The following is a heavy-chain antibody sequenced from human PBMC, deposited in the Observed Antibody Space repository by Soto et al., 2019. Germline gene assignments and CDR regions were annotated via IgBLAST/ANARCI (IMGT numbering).Heavy chain of an antibody. Sequence: DVHLLESGGGLVQPGGSLRLSCAASGFPFSIYVMTWVRQAPGTGLEWVSAVSGSGTTTYYADSVKGRFSISRDNYKNTLYLQMNTLRVDAMALYYCAKVEGIDRNAFDVWGHGTMVTVSS. V-gene: IGHV3-23*01. CDR2: VSGSGTTT. D-gene: IGHD2-15*01. CDR1: GFPFSIYV. CDR3: AKVEGIDRNAFDV. J-gene: IGHJ3*01.